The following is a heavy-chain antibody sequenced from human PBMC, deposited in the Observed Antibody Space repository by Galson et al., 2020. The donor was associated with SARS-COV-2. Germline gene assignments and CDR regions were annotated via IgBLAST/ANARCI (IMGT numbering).Heavy chain of an antibody. CDR3: ARWGYSSSRASDAFDI. D-gene: IGHD6-13*01. CDR1: GGSFSGYY. CDR2: INHSGST. Sequence: SETLSLTCAVYGGSFSGYYWSWIRQPPGKGLDWLGEINHSGSTTYNPSPKTRVTISVDTSKNQLSLKLSSVTAADTAVYYCARWGYSSSRASDAFDIWGQGTMVTVSS. J-gene: IGHJ3*02. V-gene: IGHV4-34*01.